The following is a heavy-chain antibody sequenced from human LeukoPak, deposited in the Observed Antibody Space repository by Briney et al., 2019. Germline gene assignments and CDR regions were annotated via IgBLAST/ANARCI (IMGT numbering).Heavy chain of an antibody. J-gene: IGHJ4*02. Sequence: GGSLRLSCAASGFTFSNAWMNWVRQAPGKGLEWVGRIKSKTDGGTTDYAAPVKGRFTISRDDSKNTLYLRMNSLKTEDTAVYYCTTDGFGSGSYDNFDYWGQGTLVTVSS. CDR3: TTDGFGSGSYDNFDY. D-gene: IGHD3-10*01. CDR2: IKSKTDGGTT. V-gene: IGHV3-15*07. CDR1: GFTFSNAW.